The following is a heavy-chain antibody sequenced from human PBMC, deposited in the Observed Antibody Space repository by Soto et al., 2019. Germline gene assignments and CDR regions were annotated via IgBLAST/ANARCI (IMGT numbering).Heavy chain of an antibody. CDR2: IYSTENT. CDR3: ARHSTNKSWYYGWFDP. CDR1: GGSVSSNSYS. V-gene: IGHV4-39*01. Sequence: SETLSLTCTVSGGSVSSNSYSWGWIRQSPGKGLEWIGTIYSTENTYYHPSLLSRVTISVDTSMNEFSLRLSSVTAADTAVYYCARHSTNKSWYYGWFDPWSHGTLVTVSS. D-gene: IGHD6-13*01. J-gene: IGHJ5*02.